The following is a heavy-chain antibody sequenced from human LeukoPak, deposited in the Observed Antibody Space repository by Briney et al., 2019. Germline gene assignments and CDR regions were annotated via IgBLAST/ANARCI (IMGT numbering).Heavy chain of an antibody. Sequence: PRGSLRLSCAASGFTFRSYAMNWVRQAPGKGLEWVSGTSGSGGSTFYADSVKGRFTMSRDNSKDTLYLQMNSLRAEDTAVYYCAKSGGYSYVENFDYWGQGTLVTVSS. CDR2: TSGSGGST. CDR3: AKSGGYSYVENFDY. D-gene: IGHD5-18*01. V-gene: IGHV3-23*01. J-gene: IGHJ4*02. CDR1: GFTFRSYA.